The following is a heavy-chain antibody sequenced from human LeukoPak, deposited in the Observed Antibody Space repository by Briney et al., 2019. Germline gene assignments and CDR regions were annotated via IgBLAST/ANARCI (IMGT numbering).Heavy chain of an antibody. CDR3: ARDAYDSSCYYPYYFDY. Sequence: SVEVSCKASGGTFSSYAISWVRQAPGQGLEWMGGIIPIFGTANYAQKFQGRVTITTDESTSTAYMELSSLRSEDTAVYYCARDAYDSSCYYPYYFDYWGKGTLVTVSS. CDR2: IIPIFGTA. D-gene: IGHD3-22*01. CDR1: GGTFSSYA. J-gene: IGHJ4*02. V-gene: IGHV1-69*05.